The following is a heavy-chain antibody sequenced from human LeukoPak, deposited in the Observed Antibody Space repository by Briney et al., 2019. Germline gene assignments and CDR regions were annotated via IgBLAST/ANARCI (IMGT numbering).Heavy chain of an antibody. CDR3: YLVTIFGVVTQSGYYFDY. CDR1: GFTFSSYA. Sequence: GGSLRLSCAASGFTFSSYAMSWVRQAPGKGLEWVSAISGSGGSTYYADSVKGRFTISRDNSKNTLYLQMNSLGAEDTAVYYCYLVTIFGVVTQSGYYFDYWGQGTLVTVSS. D-gene: IGHD3-3*01. CDR2: ISGSGGST. J-gene: IGHJ4*02. V-gene: IGHV3-23*01.